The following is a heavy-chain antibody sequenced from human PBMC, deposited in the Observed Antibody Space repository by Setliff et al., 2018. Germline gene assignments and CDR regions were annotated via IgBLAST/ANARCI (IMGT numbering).Heavy chain of an antibody. D-gene: IGHD6-19*01. J-gene: IGHJ6*02. CDR2: IKSKTDGGTT. Sequence: LSCAASGFTFSNAWMRWVRQAPGKGLEWVGRIKSKTDGGTTDYAAPVKGRFTIPRDDSKNTLYLQMNSLKTEDTAVYYCTTSPISSGWHSNFDYNMDVWGQGTTVTVSS. V-gene: IGHV3-15*01. CDR3: TTSPISSGWHSNFDYNMDV. CDR1: GFTFSNAW.